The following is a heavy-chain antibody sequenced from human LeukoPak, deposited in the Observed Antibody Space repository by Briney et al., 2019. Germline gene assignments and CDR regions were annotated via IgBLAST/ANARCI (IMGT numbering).Heavy chain of an antibody. Sequence: GGSLRLSCAASGFTFRSHTMNWVRQAPGKGPERISYISSGSDVKYYADSVRGRFTISRDNAKNSLYLQMNSLRAEDTAVYYCARDAPDRSGKWWFAPWGQGTLVTVSS. CDR3: ARDAPDRSGKWWFAP. CDR2: ISSGSDVK. J-gene: IGHJ5*02. CDR1: GFTFRSHT. D-gene: IGHD3-22*01. V-gene: IGHV3-48*04.